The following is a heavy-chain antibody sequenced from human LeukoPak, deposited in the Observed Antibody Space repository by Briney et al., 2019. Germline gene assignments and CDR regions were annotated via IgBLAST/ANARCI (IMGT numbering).Heavy chain of an antibody. J-gene: IGHJ4*02. CDR2: IYYSGST. Sequence: SETLSLTCTVSGGSISSGGYYWSCIRQHPGKGLEWIGYIYYSGSTYYDPSLKSRVTISVDTSKNQFSLKLSSVTAADTAVYYCARFSYDFWSGDHGGYFDYWGQGTLVTVSS. CDR1: GGSISSGGYY. CDR3: ARFSYDFWSGDHGGYFDY. D-gene: IGHD3-3*01. V-gene: IGHV4-31*03.